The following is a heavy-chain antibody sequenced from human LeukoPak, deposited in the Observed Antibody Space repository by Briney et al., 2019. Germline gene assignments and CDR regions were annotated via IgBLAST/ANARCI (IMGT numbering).Heavy chain of an antibody. J-gene: IGHJ6*03. V-gene: IGHV4-30-2*01. CDR2: IYHSGST. CDR3: ARGDTMVRGVPYYYYMDV. Sequence: SETLSLTRTVSGGSISSGGYYWSWIRQPPGKGLEWIGYIYHSGSTYYNPSLKSRVTISVDRSKNQFSLKLSSVTAADTAVYYCARGDTMVRGVPYYYYMDVWGKGTTVTVSS. D-gene: IGHD3-10*01. CDR1: GGSISSGGYY.